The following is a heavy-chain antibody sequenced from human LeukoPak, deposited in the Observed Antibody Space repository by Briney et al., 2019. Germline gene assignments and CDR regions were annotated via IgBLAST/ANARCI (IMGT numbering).Heavy chain of an antibody. CDR2: ISRSGGST. CDR1: GFTFSSYA. Sequence: GGSLRLSCAASGFTFSSYAMSWVRQAPGKGLEWVSDISRSGGSTSYADSVRSRFTISRDNSKKTPYMQMYSLRAEETAVYYSAKGLSLNLMNGVDYWGQGTLVTVSS. J-gene: IGHJ4*02. V-gene: IGHV3-23*01. CDR3: AKGLSLNLMNGVDY. D-gene: IGHD3-16*01.